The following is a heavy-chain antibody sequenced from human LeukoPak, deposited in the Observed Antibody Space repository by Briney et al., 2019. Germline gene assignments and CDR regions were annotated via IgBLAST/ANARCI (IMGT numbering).Heavy chain of an antibody. CDR1: GFTFSSYW. V-gene: IGHV3-74*01. CDR2: IDIDGSST. D-gene: IGHD3-3*01. Sequence: GGSLRLSCAASGFTFSSYWMTWVRQAPGKGLVWVSRIDIDGSSTTYADSVKDRFTISRDNAKNTVYLQMNSLRAEDTAVYYCARGFTIFGVVNDGFDIWGQGTKVTVSS. CDR3: ARGFTIFGVVNDGFDI. J-gene: IGHJ3*02.